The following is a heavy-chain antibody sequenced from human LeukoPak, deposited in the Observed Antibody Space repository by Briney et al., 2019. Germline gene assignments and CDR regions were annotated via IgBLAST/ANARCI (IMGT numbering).Heavy chain of an antibody. CDR2: INWNGGST. J-gene: IGHJ4*02. Sequence: GGSLRLSCAASGFTFDDYGMSWVRQAPGKGLEWVSGINWNGGSTGYADSVKGRFTISRDNAKNSLYLQMNSLSAEDTALYYCARVNGGYSYGYTFDYWGQGTLVTVSS. D-gene: IGHD5-18*01. CDR3: ARVNGGYSYGYTFDY. CDR1: GFTFDDYG. V-gene: IGHV3-20*04.